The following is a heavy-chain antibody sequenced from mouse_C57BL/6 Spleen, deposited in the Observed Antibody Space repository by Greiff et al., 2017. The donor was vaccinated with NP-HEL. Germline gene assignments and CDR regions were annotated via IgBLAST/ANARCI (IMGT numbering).Heavy chain of an antibody. Sequence: QVQLQQSGPGLVAPSQSLSITCTVSGFSLTSYGVHWVRQPPGKGLEWLVVIWSDGSTTYNSALKSRLSIGKDNSKSQVFLKMNSLQTDDTAMYYCARQDDGYHGYFDVWGTGTTVTVSS. J-gene: IGHJ1*03. CDR3: ARQDDGYHGYFDV. D-gene: IGHD2-3*01. CDR1: GFSLTSYG. V-gene: IGHV2-6-1*01. CDR2: IWSDGST.